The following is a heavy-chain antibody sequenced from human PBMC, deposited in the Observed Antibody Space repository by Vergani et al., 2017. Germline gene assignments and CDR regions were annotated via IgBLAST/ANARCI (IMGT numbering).Heavy chain of an antibody. CDR1: GFTFSTYW. J-gene: IGHJ4*02. D-gene: IGHD2-21*01. Sequence: EVQMVESGGGLVQPGGSLRLSCAASGFTFSTYWMTWVRQAPGKGLEWVANLKQEETEKHSVDTVKGRFTIFRYNTQNSLYLQMTSLRAEDTAVYYCARLGGLCESSICYSNVDYWGQGTLVTVSS. CDR3: ARLGGLCESSICYSNVDY. V-gene: IGHV3-7*01. CDR2: LKQEETEK.